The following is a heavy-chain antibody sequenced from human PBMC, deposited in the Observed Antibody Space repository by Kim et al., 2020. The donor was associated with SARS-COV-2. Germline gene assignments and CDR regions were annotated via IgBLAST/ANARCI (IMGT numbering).Heavy chain of an antibody. V-gene: IGHV1-46*01. CDR1: GYTFTSYY. D-gene: IGHD3-9*01. CDR3: ARDGELLRYFDWLAPSPESYYYYGMDV. J-gene: IGHJ6*02. Sequence: ASVKVSCKASGYTFTSYYMHWVRQAPGQGLEWMGIINPSGGSTSYAQRFQGRVTMTRDTSTSTVYMELSSLRSEDTAVYYCARDGELLRYFDWLAPSPESYYYYGMDVWGQGTTVTVSS. CDR2: INPSGGST.